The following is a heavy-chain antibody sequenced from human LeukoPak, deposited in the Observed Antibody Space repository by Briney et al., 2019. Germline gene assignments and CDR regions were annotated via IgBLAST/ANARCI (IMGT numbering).Heavy chain of an antibody. Sequence: GGSLKLSCAASGFTFSSYSMIWVRQAPGKGLEWVSYITSSSSTISYADSVRGRFTISRDNAKNSLYLQMNSLRVEDTAIYYCAKDIQLSTWGLGTMVTVSS. D-gene: IGHD5-24*01. CDR2: ITSSSSTI. CDR3: AKDIQLST. J-gene: IGHJ3*01. V-gene: IGHV3-48*01. CDR1: GFTFSSYS.